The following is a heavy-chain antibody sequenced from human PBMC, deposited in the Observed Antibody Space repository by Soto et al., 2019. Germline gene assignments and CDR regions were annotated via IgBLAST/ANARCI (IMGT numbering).Heavy chain of an antibody. CDR1: GFSFSSYT. Sequence: GGSLRLSCAASGFSFSSYTMNWVRQAPGKGLEWVSSINSNGRYITYADSIKGRFSISRGNAKNSLFLQMNSLRAEDTAVYYCARGYYDTNNWFDPWGQGTLVTVSS. D-gene: IGHD3-3*01. CDR3: ARGYYDTNNWFDP. V-gene: IGHV3-21*06. CDR2: INSNGRYI. J-gene: IGHJ5*02.